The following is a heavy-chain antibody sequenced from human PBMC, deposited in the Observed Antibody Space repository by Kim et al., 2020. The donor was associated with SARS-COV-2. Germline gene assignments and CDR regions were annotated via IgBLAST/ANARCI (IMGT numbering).Heavy chain of an antibody. V-gene: IGHV3-64D*09. Sequence: GGSLRLSCSASGFRFRNYAMHWVRQAPGKALEYISAISSSSDARYYADSVKGRFTISRDNSMNTLYLQMSSLRTEDTAVYYCVKGTLIAAADPDWFDLWGQGTLVTVSS. CDR2: ISSSSDAR. J-gene: IGHJ5*02. D-gene: IGHD6-13*01. CDR1: GFRFRNYA. CDR3: VKGTLIAAADPDWFDL.